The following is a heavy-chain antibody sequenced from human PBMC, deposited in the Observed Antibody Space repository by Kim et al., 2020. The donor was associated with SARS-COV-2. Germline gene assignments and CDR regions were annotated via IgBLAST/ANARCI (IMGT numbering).Heavy chain of an antibody. D-gene: IGHD2-2*01. V-gene: IGHV1-69*13. CDR3: ARDVVPAATNWFEP. CDR2: IIPIFGTA. CDR1: GGTFCSYA. J-gene: IGHJ5*02. Sequence: SVKVSCKASGGTFCSYAISWVRQAPGQGLEWMGGIIPIFGTANYAQKFQGRVTITADESTSTAYMELSSLRSEDTAVYYCARDVVPAATNWFEPWGQGTLVTVSS.